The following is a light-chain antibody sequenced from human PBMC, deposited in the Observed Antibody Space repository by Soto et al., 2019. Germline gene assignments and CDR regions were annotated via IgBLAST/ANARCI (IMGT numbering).Light chain of an antibody. V-gene: IGLV1-47*01. CDR1: NSNVGDNF. CDR2: RNN. CDR3: AAWDDSLRGWV. Sequence: QSVLTQPPSVSGTPGQSVTISCSGSNSNVGDNFVFWYQQLPGTAPKLLIYRNNERPQGSLTDSLAPSLAPQPPWPSVASGPRMRLFITAAWDDSLRGWVFGAGTKLTVL. J-gene: IGLJ3*02.